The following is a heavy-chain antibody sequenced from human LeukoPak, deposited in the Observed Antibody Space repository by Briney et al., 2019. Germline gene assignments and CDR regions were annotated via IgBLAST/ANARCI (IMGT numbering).Heavy chain of an antibody. CDR3: ARHRYSGSDTQGFDY. CDR1: GYSFTSYW. D-gene: IGHD5-12*01. J-gene: IGHJ4*02. V-gene: IGHV5-51*01. CDR2: VYPRNSET. Sequence: GESLKISCKGSGYSFTSYWIAWVRQMPGKGLEWMGIVYPRNSETRYSPSFQGQVTISADKSITTAHLQWSSLKASDTAMYFCARHRYSGSDTQGFDYWGQGTLVTVSS.